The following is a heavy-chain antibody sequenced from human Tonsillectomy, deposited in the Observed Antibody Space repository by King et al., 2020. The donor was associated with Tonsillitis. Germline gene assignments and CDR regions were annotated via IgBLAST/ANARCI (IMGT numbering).Heavy chain of an antibody. D-gene: IGHD3-22*01. V-gene: IGHV3-48*01. CDR3: AGDMAPRGYDAFDI. Sequence: VQLVESGGGLVQPGGSLRLSCAASGFTFRTYTMNWVRQAPGEGLAWFASIRRSSSTTYYADTVKGRFTISRDNAKNSLSLQMNSLRAEDTAVYYWAGDMAPRGYDAFDIWGQGTMVTVSS. CDR2: IRRSSSTT. CDR1: GFTFRTYT. J-gene: IGHJ3*02.